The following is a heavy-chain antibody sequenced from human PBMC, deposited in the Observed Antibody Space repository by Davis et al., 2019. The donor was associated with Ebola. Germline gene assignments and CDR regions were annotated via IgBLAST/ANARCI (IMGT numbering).Heavy chain of an antibody. Sequence: MPSETLSLTCTVSGGAIDSGGYYWSCIRQRPGKGLEWIGSIFYSGSTYYNPSLKSRVTISVDTSKNQFSLSLRSVTAADTAVYYCARRAGFQYYYGMDVWGKGTTVSVSS. CDR2: IFYSGST. CDR1: GGAIDSGGYY. CDR3: ARRAGFQYYYGMDV. D-gene: IGHD3-10*01. J-gene: IGHJ6*04. V-gene: IGHV4-31*03.